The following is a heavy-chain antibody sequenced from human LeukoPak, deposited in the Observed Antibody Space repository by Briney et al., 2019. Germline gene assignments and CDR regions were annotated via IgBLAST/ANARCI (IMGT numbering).Heavy chain of an antibody. CDR1: GFPFSSYV. CDR2: IWFDGGKI. Sequence: GGSLRLSCAASGFPFSSYVMHWLRQAPGKGLEWVAVIWFDGGKIYYADSVKGRFTISRDISKNTLYLQMNSLRAEDTAVYYCAKRNYYDSSGYYYDYWGQGTLVTVSS. V-gene: IGHV3-33*06. J-gene: IGHJ4*02. CDR3: AKRNYYDSSGYYYDY. D-gene: IGHD3-22*01.